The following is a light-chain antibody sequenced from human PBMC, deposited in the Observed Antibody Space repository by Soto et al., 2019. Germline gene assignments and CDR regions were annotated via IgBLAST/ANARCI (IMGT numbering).Light chain of an antibody. Sequence: QPVLTQSSSASASLGSSVKLTSTLSSGHSTYIIAWHQQQPGKAPRYLMKLEGSGSYNKGSGIPDRFSGSSSGADRYLTISNLQFEDEADYFCETWDTNVVVFGGGTKLTVL. J-gene: IGLJ2*01. CDR1: SGHSTYI. V-gene: IGLV4-60*02. CDR2: LEGSGSY. CDR3: ETWDTNVVV.